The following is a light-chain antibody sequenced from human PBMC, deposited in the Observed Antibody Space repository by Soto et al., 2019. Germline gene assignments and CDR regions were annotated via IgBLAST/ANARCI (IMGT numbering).Light chain of an antibody. J-gene: IGLJ2*01. V-gene: IGLV2-23*01. CDR2: EGN. Sequence: QSVLTQPASLSGSPGQSITISCTGTSSDVGSYNLVSWYQHHPGKAPKLMIYEGNKRPSGVSHRFSGSKSGNTASLTISGLQSEDEADYYCCSYAGSSTYVVFGGGTKVTVL. CDR1: SSDVGSYNL. CDR3: CSYAGSSTYVV.